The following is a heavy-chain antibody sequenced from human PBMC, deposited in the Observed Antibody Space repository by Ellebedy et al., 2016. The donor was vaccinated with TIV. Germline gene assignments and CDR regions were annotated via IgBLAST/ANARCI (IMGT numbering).Heavy chain of an antibody. V-gene: IGHV3-9*01. Sequence: GGSLRLXXAASGFTFDDYAMHWVRQAPGKGLEWVSGISWNSGSIGYADSVKGRFTISRDNAKNSLYLQMNSLRAEDTALYYCAKDMGEVYSSSSTFDYWGQGTLVTVSS. CDR1: GFTFDDYA. D-gene: IGHD6-6*01. CDR2: ISWNSGSI. CDR3: AKDMGEVYSSSSTFDY. J-gene: IGHJ4*02.